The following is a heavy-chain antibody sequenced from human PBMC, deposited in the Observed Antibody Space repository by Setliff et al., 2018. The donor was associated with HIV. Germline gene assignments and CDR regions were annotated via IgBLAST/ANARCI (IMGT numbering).Heavy chain of an antibody. V-gene: IGHV3-15*05. J-gene: IGHJ2*01. CDR3: VGHYYDPLTGYYVWFFDV. CDR1: GFTFTNAW. CDR2: IKSKSDGGTT. Sequence: LRLSCVVSGFTFTNAWMSWVRQSPRKGLEWLARIKSKSDGGTTSYAAPVKDRFTISRDDSRNTLYLQMNSMKSDDTATYYCVGHYYDPLTGYYVWFFDVWGRGTLVTVSS. D-gene: IGHD3-9*01.